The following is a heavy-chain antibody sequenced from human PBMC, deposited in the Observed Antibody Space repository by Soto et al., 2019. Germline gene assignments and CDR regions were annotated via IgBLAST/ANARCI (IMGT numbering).Heavy chain of an antibody. CDR3: AREDSIVVVPEDWFDP. CDR2: INPNSGGT. J-gene: IGHJ5*02. V-gene: IGHV1-2*02. CDR1: GYTFTGYY. Sequence: GASVKVSCKASGYTFTGYYMHWVRQAPGQGLEWMGWINPNSGGTNYAQKFQGRVTMTRDTSISTAYMELSRLRSDDTAVYYCAREDSIVVVPEDWFDPWGQGTLVTVSS. D-gene: IGHD2-2*01.